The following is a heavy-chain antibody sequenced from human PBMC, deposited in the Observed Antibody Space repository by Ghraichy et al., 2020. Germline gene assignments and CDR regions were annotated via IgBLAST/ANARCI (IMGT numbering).Heavy chain of an antibody. J-gene: IGHJ6*02. Sequence: LSLTCAASGFTFSSYWMSWVRQAPGKGLEWVANIKQDGSEKYYVDSVKGRFTISRDNAKNSLYLQMNSLRAEDTAVYYCARGLDDYNYYYYGMDVWGQGTTVTVSS. CDR1: GFTFSSYW. CDR2: IKQDGSEK. V-gene: IGHV3-7*01. D-gene: IGHD4-11*01. CDR3: ARGLDDYNYYYYGMDV.